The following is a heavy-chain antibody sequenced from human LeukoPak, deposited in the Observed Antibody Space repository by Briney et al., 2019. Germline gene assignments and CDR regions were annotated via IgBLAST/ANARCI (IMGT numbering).Heavy chain of an antibody. J-gene: IGHJ6*02. Sequence: GGSLRLSCAASGFSFSRYSMNWVRQAPGKGLEWVSYIGSITDGITHYAESVKGRFTISRDNAKNSLYLQMNSLRAEDTAVYYCAIPPLSGTGSSSPLAGVDVWGQGTTVTVS. D-gene: IGHD3-10*01. CDR3: AIPPLSGTGSSSPLAGVDV. CDR1: GFSFSRYS. V-gene: IGHV3-48*04. CDR2: IGSITDGIT.